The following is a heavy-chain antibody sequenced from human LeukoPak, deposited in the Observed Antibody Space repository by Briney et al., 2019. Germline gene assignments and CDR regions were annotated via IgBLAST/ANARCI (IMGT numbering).Heavy chain of an antibody. V-gene: IGHV3-23*01. D-gene: IGHD3-16*01. Sequence: GGSLRLSCTVSGFTVSSNSMSWVRQAPGKGLEWVSGITNSGENTYYADSVKGRFTISRDNSKNTLFLEMNSLRVEDTAVYYCAKGRGFRVWDPWDNWGQGTLITVSS. J-gene: IGHJ4*02. CDR3: AKGRGFRVWDPWDN. CDR1: GFTVSSNS. CDR2: ITNSGENT.